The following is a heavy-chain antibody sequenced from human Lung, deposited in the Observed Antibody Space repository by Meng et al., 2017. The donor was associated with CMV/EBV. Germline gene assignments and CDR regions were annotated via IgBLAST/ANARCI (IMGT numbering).Heavy chain of an antibody. CDR1: GYTFTNYG. V-gene: IGHV1-18*01. J-gene: IGHJ4*02. CDR2: INAYNGDT. Sequence: QVRVVQSGGEVKKPGASVKVSCKPSGYTFTNYGITWVQQAPGQGLEWMGWINAYNGDTNYAQTLQGRVTMTTETSTSTAYMELRSLRSDDTAVYYCARVEVGITSGDYWGQGTLVTVSS. CDR3: ARVEVGITSGDY. D-gene: IGHD1-26*01.